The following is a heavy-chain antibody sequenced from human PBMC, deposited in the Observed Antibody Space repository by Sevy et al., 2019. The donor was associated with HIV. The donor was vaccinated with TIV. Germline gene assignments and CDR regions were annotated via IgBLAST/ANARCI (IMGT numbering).Heavy chain of an antibody. J-gene: IGHJ6*02. CDR3: ARGRTRGRVATIFVQGYGMDV. CDR2: INHSGST. D-gene: IGHD5-12*01. V-gene: IGHV4-34*01. Sequence: SETLSLTCAVYGGSFSGYYWSWIRQPPGKGLEWIGEINHSGSTNYNPSLKSRVTISVDTSKNQFSLKLSSVTAAETAVYYCARGRTRGRVATIFVQGYGMDVWGQGTTVTVSS. CDR1: GGSFSGYY.